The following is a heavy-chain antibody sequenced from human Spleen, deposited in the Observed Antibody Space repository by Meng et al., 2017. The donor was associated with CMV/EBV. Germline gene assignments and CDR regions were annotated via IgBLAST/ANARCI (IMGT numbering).Heavy chain of an antibody. Sequence: GESLKISCAASGFTVSSDHMSWVRQAPGKGLEWVSLIRSGGSTYYADSVKGRFSISRDDSKNTTYLQMNSLKTEDTAVYYCSRLVEPSYYYGMDVWGHGTTVTVSS. CDR3: SRLVEPSYYYGMDV. CDR1: GFTVSSDH. CDR2: IRSGGST. D-gene: IGHD1-26*01. V-gene: IGHV3-53*01. J-gene: IGHJ6*02.